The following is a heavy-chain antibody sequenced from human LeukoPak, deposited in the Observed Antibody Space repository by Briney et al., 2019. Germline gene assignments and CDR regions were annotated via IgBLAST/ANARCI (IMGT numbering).Heavy chain of an antibody. D-gene: IGHD5-18*01. J-gene: IGHJ4*02. V-gene: IGHV4-59*08. Sequence: SETLSLTCTASGGSISSYYWSWIRQPPGKGLEWIGYIYYSGSTNYNPSLKSRVTISVDTSKNQFSLKLSSVTAADTAVYYCAGTSERGYSYGAIDYWGQGTLVTVSS. CDR3: AGTSERGYSYGAIDY. CDR1: GGSISSYY. CDR2: IYYSGST.